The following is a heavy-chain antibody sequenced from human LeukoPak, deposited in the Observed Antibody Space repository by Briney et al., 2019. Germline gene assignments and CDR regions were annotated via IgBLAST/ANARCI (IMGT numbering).Heavy chain of an antibody. CDR2: MNPNSGNT. J-gene: IGHJ4*02. CDR1: GYTFTSYD. D-gene: IGHD3-10*01. V-gene: IGHV1-8*01. CDR3: ARLRSYYGSGEEYFDF. Sequence: GASVKVSCKASGYTFTSYDINWVRQDTGQGLEWMGWMNPNSGNTGYAQKFQGRVTMTRNTSISTAYMELSSLRSEDTAVYYCARLRSYYGSGEEYFDFWGQGTLDTVSS.